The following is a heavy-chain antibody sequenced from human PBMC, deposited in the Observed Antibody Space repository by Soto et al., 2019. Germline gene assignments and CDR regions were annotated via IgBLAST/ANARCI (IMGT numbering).Heavy chain of an antibody. CDR2: MNPDGSEQ. CDR1: GFTFTDYW. Sequence: EVHLVESGGGLVQPGGSLRLSCAASGFTFTDYWMTWVRQAPGKGLEGVANMNPDGSEQYYLDSVKGRFTISRDNAKNSLYLQMNSLRGEDTAVYYCTRDLNHDSGPWGQGNQVIVSS. D-gene: IGHD1-26*01. J-gene: IGHJ5*02. V-gene: IGHV3-7*04. CDR3: TRDLNHDSGP.